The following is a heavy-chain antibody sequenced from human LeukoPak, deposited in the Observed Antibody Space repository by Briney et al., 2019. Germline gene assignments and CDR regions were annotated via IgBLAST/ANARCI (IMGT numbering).Heavy chain of an antibody. J-gene: IGHJ4*02. CDR3: ARIMTAGTTSDY. Sequence: PGGSLRLSCAASGFTFSSYEMNWVRQAPGKGLEWVSYISSGGSNIYYADSVKGRFTISRDNAKNSLYLQMNSLRDEDTAVYYCARIMTAGTTSDYWGQGTLVTVSS. CDR2: ISSGGSNI. D-gene: IGHD4-17*01. V-gene: IGHV3-48*03. CDR1: GFTFSSYE.